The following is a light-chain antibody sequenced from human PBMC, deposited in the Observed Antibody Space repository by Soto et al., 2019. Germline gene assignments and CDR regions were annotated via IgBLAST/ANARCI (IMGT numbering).Light chain of an antibody. Sequence: IQITQSPSTLSASVGDRVTITCRASQSISSWLAWYQQKPGRAPKLLIYDASSLESGVPSRFSGSGSGTEFTLTISSLQTDDFATYYCQQYNSYSLTFGGGTKVDIK. CDR3: QQYNSYSLT. J-gene: IGKJ4*01. V-gene: IGKV1-5*01. CDR1: QSISSW. CDR2: DAS.